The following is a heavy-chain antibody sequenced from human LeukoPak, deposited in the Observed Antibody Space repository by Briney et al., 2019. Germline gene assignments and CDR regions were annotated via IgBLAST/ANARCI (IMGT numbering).Heavy chain of an antibody. D-gene: IGHD5-18*01. CDR3: ARGGTAQPDAFDI. V-gene: IGHV4-61*02. CDR2: IYTSGST. CDR1: GGSISGGSYY. Sequence: PSETLSLTCTVSGGSISGGSYYWSWIRQPAGKGLEWIGRIYTSGSTNYNPSLKSRVTISVDTSKNQFSLKLSSVTAADTAVYYCARGGTAQPDAFDIWGQGTMVTVSS. J-gene: IGHJ3*02.